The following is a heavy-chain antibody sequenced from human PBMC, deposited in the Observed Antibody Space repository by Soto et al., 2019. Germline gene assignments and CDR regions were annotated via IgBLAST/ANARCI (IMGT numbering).Heavy chain of an antibody. CDR3: TTPPGLYYYYGMDV. CDR1: GFTFSNAW. J-gene: IGHJ6*02. Sequence: GGSLRLSCAASGFTFSNAWMSWVRQAPGKGLEWVGRIKSKTDGGTTDYAAPVKGRFTISRDDSKNTLYLQMNSLKTEDTAVYYCTTPPGLYYYYGMDVWGQGTTVTVSS. D-gene: IGHD1-1*01. V-gene: IGHV3-15*01. CDR2: IKSKTDGGTT.